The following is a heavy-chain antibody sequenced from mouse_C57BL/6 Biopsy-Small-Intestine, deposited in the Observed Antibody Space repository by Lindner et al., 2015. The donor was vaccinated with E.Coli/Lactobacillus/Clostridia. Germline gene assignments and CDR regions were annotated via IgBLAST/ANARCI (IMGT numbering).Heavy chain of an antibody. CDR2: IYPGDGDT. D-gene: IGHD1-1*01. CDR1: GYAFSSSW. Sequence: VQLQESGPELVKPGASAKISCKASGYAFSSSWMNWVKQRPGKGLEWIGRIYPGDGDTNYNGKFKGKATLTADKSSSTAYMQLSSLTSEDSAVYFCARDYGSSYDYWGQGTTLTVSS. V-gene: IGHV1-82*01. J-gene: IGHJ2*01. CDR3: ARDYGSSYDY.